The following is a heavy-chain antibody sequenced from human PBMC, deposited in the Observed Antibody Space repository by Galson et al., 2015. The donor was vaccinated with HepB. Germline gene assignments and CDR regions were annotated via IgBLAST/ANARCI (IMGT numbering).Heavy chain of an antibody. Sequence: CAISGDSVSSNSAAWNWIRQSPSRGLEWLGRTYYRSKWYNDYAVSVKSRITINPDTSKNQFSLQLNSVTPEDTAVYYCARSAIMIAAARIDPWGQGTLVTVSS. J-gene: IGHJ5*02. CDR2: TYYRSKWYN. V-gene: IGHV6-1*01. D-gene: IGHD6-13*01. CDR3: ARSAIMIAAARIDP. CDR1: GDSVSSNSAA.